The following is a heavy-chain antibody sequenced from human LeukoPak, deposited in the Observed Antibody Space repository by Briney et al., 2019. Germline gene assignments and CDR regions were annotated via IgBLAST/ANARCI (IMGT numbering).Heavy chain of an antibody. CDR1: GGSISRFSYY. CDR2: IFYSGSA. J-gene: IGHJ4*02. V-gene: IGHV4-39*01. D-gene: IGHD4-17*01. CDR3: ARATPPRSYEYGDSRSFDY. Sequence: SETLSLTCTVFGGSISRFSYYWGWIRQPPGKGLEWIGGIFYSGSANYNPSLKSRVTISLDTSKNQFSLKLTSLTAADTAVYYCARATPPRSYEYGDSRSFDYWGQGTLVTVSS.